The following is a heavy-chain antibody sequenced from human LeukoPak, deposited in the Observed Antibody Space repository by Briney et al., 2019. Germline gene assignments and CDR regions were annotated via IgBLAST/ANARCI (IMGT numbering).Heavy chain of an antibody. Sequence: GGSLRLSCAASGFTVSSNYMSWVRQAPGKGLEWVSVIYSGGSTYYADPVKGRFTISRDNSKNTLYLQMNSLRAEDTAVYYCARDATRTPDGYWYFDLWGRGTLVTVSS. V-gene: IGHV3-53*01. J-gene: IGHJ2*01. CDR3: ARDATRTPDGYWYFDL. CDR1: GFTVSSNY. CDR2: IYSGGST. D-gene: IGHD1-1*01.